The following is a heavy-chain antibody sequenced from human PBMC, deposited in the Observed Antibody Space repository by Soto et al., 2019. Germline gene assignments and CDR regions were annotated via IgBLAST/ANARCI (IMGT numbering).Heavy chain of an antibody. V-gene: IGHV1-18*04. CDR3: AREGYDFWSGYSDY. D-gene: IGHD3-3*01. J-gene: IGHJ4*02. CDR2: ISAYNGNT. CDR1: GYAFTSYG. Sequence: ASVKVSRAHSGYAFTSYGISCVRQAPGQGLEWMGWISAYNGNTNYAQKLQGRVTMTTDTSTSTAYMELRSLRSDDTAVYYCAREGYDFWSGYSDYWGQGTLVTVSS.